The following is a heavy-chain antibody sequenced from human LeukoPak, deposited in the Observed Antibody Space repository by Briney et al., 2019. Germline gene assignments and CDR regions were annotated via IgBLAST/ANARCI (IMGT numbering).Heavy chain of an antibody. CDR2: ITHDGSTT. CDR3: ARDGWELRVGEGGRHGYVVV. V-gene: IGHV3-30*01. D-gene: IGHD1-26*01. Sequence: GTSLRLSCVASGFTSSRYSMHWVRQAPGKGLEWVALITHDGSTTNYADSVKGRITISRDNSKNTLHLQMDSLRAEDTAVYYCARDGWELRVGEGGRHGYVVVCGRGT. CDR1: GFTSSRYS. J-gene: IGHJ6*01.